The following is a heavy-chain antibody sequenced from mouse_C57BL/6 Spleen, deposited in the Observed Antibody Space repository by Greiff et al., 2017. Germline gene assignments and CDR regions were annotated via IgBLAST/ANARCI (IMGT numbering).Heavy chain of an antibody. CDR2: INPSTGGT. Sequence: EVQLQQSGPELVKPGASVTISCKASGYSFTGYYMNWVKQSPEKSLEWIGEINPSTGGTTYNQKFKAKATLTVDKSSSTAYMQLKSLTSEDSAVYYCARGSLPGAMDYWGQGTSVTVSS. D-gene: IGHD1-1*01. CDR3: ARGSLPGAMDY. CDR1: GYSFTGYY. V-gene: IGHV1-42*01. J-gene: IGHJ4*01.